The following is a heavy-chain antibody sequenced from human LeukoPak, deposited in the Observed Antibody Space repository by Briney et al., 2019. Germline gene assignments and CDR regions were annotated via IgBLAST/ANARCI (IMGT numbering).Heavy chain of an antibody. J-gene: IGHJ4*02. CDR3: ARLPYYDFWSGREGGY. Sequence: SQTLSLTCAISGDSVSSNSAAWNWIRQSPSRGLEWLGRTYYRSKWYNDYAVSVKSRISINPDTSKNQFSLQLNSVTPEDTAVYYCARLPYYDFWSGREGGYWGQGTLVTVSS. D-gene: IGHD3-3*01. CDR2: TYYRSKWYN. CDR1: GDSVSSNSAA. V-gene: IGHV6-1*01.